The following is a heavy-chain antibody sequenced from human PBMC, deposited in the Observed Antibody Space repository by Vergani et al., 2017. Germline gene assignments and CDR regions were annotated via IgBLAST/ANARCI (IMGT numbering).Heavy chain of an antibody. CDR3: AKDDPFPITLNRY. V-gene: IGHV3-74*01. Sequence: EVQLVESGGGLVQPGGSLRLSCAASGFTFSSYWMHWVRQAPGKGLVWVSRINSDGSSTSYADSVKGRFTISRDNAKNTLYLQMNSLRAEDTAVYYCAKDDPFPITLNRYWGQGTLVTVSS. D-gene: IGHD3-10*01. CDR2: INSDGSST. CDR1: GFTFSSYW. J-gene: IGHJ4*02.